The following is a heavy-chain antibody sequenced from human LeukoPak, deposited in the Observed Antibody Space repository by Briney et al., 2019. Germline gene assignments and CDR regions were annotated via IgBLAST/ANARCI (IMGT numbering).Heavy chain of an antibody. CDR2: IYSSGST. V-gene: IGHV4-39*07. D-gene: IGHD1-7*01. CDR1: GVSISSGSNY. CDR3: ARGPVGGTTYNDGDAFDI. Sequence: SETLSLTCSVSGVSISSGSNYWGWIRQPPGKTLEWIGSIYSSGSTYYNSSLKSRVTISVDTSKNQFSLKLSSVTAADTAVYYCARGPVGGTTYNDGDAFDIWGQETMVTVSS. J-gene: IGHJ3*02.